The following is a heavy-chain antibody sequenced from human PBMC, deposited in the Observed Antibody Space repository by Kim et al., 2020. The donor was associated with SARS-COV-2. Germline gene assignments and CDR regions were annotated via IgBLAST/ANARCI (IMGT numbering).Heavy chain of an antibody. D-gene: IGHD2-2*02. J-gene: IGHJ3*02. CDR3: ARDQGYCSRTSCYIDAFDI. Sequence: GGSLRLSCAASGFTFSDYYMSWIRQAPGKGLEWVSYIDISGSIIPYVDSVKGRFTISRDNAKNSLYLQMNSLRAEDTAVYYCARDQGYCSRTSCYIDAFDIWGQGTMVTVSS. CDR1: GFTFSDYY. V-gene: IGHV3-11*01. CDR2: IDISGSII.